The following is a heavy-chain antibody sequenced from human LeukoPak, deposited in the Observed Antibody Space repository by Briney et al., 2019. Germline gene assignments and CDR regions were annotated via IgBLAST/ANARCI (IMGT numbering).Heavy chain of an antibody. J-gene: IGHJ4*02. CDR1: GFTFSSYA. V-gene: IGHV3-23*01. CDR3: AKGPSGSYSRPRDY. D-gene: IGHD1-26*01. Sequence: PGGSLRLSCAASGFTFSSYAMSWVRQAPGKGLEWVSAISGSGGSTYYVDSVKGRFTISRDNSKNTLYLQMNSLRAEDTAVYYCAKGPSGSYSRPRDYWGQGTLVTVSS. CDR2: ISGSGGST.